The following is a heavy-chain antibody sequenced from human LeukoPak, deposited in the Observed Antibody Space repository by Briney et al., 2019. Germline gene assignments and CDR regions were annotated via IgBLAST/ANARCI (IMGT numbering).Heavy chain of an antibody. V-gene: IGHV3-30*04. D-gene: IGHD3-10*01. CDR2: ISYDGSNK. CDR1: GFTFSSYA. CDR3: AKVLRSGFKTSNFDY. J-gene: IGHJ4*02. Sequence: SGGSLRLSCAASGFTFSSYAMHWVRQAPGKGLEWVAVISYDGSNKYYADSVKGRFTISRDNSKNTLYLQMNSLRAEDTAVYYCAKVLRSGFKTSNFDYWGQGTLVTVSS.